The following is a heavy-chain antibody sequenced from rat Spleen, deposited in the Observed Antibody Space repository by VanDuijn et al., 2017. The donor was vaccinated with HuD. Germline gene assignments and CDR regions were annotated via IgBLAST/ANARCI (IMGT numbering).Heavy chain of an antibody. CDR1: GFNFNDHW. J-gene: IGHJ2*01. D-gene: IGHD1-12*03. V-gene: IGHV5-31*01. Sequence: EVQLVESGGGLVQPGRSLKLSCAASGFNFNDHWMTWIRQAPGKGLEWVASITHSGVTTFYPDSVKGRFTISRDNAKSTLYLQMNSLRSEDSATYYCARNSSAYYYDGYYHVDYWGQGAMVTVSP. CDR3: ARNSSAYYYDGYYHVDY. CDR2: ITHSGVTT.